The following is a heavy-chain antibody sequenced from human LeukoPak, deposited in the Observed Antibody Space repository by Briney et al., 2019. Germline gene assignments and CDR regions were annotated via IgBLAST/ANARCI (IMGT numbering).Heavy chain of an antibody. CDR3: ARGDDSGYYDYFDY. Sequence: GGSLRLSCAASGFIFSNAWMSWVRQAPGKGLEWVSTIYTGGNTYYAASVKGRFTISRDFSKNTVFLHMNSLRAEDTAMYYCARGDDSGYYDYFDYWGQGALVTVSS. CDR2: IYTGGNT. D-gene: IGHD3-22*01. J-gene: IGHJ4*02. CDR1: GFIFSNAW. V-gene: IGHV3-53*01.